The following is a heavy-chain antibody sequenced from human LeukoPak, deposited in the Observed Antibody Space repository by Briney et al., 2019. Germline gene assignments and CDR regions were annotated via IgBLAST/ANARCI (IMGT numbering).Heavy chain of an antibody. CDR2: INHSGST. D-gene: IGHD3-22*01. CDR3: ARTLEKGGYYCQNAFDI. V-gene: IGHV4-34*01. J-gene: IGHJ3*02. Sequence: SETLSLTCAVYGGSFSGYYWSWIRKPPGKGLELNGVINHSGSTNSNPSLKSRVTISVDTSKNQFSLKLSSVTAAYTAVYYCARTLEKGGYYCQNAFDIWGQGTMVTVSS. CDR1: GGSFSGYY.